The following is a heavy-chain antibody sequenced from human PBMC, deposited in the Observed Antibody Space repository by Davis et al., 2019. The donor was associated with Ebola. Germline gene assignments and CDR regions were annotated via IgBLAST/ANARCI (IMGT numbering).Heavy chain of an antibody. V-gene: IGHV1-18*01. CDR2: INVYNGDT. Sequence: ASVKVSCKTSTYIFNKYAVNWVRQAPGQGLERMGWINVYNGDTRYAQKFQDRVTMTRDTSTKTTVMDLRSLRSDDTAVYYCARGITLIPGLDWFDPWSQGTLVTVS. CDR1: TYIFNKYA. D-gene: IGHD2-21*01. CDR3: ARGITLIPGLDWFDP. J-gene: IGHJ5*02.